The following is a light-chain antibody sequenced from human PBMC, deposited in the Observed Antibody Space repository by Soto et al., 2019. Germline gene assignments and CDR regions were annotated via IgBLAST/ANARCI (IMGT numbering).Light chain of an antibody. CDR3: QHQGT. Sequence: IQVTQSPSSLSASAGGRVTITCRASQGISSYLAWYQQKPGKAPELLIYAASTLQSGVPSRFSGSGSGTDFTLTISCLQSEDFATYYCQHQGTCGQGTKVDIK. CDR2: AAS. CDR1: QGISSY. V-gene: IGKV1-8*01. J-gene: IGKJ1*01.